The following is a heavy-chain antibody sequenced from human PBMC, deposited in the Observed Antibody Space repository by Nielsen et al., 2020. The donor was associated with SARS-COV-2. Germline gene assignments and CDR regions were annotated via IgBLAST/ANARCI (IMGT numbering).Heavy chain of an antibody. V-gene: IGHV1-46*01. J-gene: IGHJ3*02. D-gene: IGHD4-17*01. CDR1: GYTFTSYG. CDR3: ARETTVTPLGAFDI. Sequence: ASVKVSCKASGYTFTSYGISWVRQAPGQGLEWMGIINPSGGSTSYAQKFQGRVTMTRDTSTSTVYMELSSLRSEDTAVYYCARETTVTPLGAFDIWGQGTMVTVSS. CDR2: INPSGGST.